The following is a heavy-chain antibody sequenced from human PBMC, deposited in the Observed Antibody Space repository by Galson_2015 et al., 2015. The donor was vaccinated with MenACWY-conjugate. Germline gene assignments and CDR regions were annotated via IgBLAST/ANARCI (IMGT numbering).Heavy chain of an antibody. D-gene: IGHD1-1*01. V-gene: IGHV3-74*01. CDR3: ARDNNWSFDS. CDR1: GFTFNNYW. Sequence: SLRLSCAASGFTFNNYWMHWVRQPPGKGLEWISYIRADGSFSNYADSVKSRSTISTDNAKNMVYLQMDGLGDEDTAVYFCARDNNWSFDSWGQGTLVTVSS. CDR2: IRADGSFS. J-gene: IGHJ4*02.